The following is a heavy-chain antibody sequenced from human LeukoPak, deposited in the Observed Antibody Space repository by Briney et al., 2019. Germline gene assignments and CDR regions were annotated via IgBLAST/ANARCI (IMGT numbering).Heavy chain of an antibody. V-gene: IGHV1-8*01. J-gene: IGHJ3*02. D-gene: IGHD4-23*01. CDR1: GYTFTSYD. Sequence: GASVKVSCKASGYTFTSYDINWVRQATGQGLEWMGWMNPNSGNTGYAQKFQGRVTMTRNTSISTAYMELSSLRSEDTAVYYCARGLILYGGNSGGNAFDIWGQGTMVTVSS. CDR2: MNPNSGNT. CDR3: ARGLILYGGNSGGNAFDI.